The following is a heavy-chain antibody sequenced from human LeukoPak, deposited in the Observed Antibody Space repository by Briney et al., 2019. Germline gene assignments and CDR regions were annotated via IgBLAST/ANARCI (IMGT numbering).Heavy chain of an antibody. CDR3: ARDGLAAATLHWCFDL. V-gene: IGHV3-21*01. J-gene: IGHJ2*01. D-gene: IGHD2-15*01. CDR2: IGGSGTRT. CDR1: GFTFTTYG. Sequence: GGSLRLSCSASGFTFTTYGMNWVRQAPGKGLEWVSGIGGSGTRTYYADSVKGRFTISRDNAKNSLYLQMNSLRAEDTAVYYCARDGLAAATLHWCFDLWGRGTLVTVSS.